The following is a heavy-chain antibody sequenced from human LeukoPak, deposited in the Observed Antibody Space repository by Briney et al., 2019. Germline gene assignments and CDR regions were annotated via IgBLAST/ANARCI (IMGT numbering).Heavy chain of an antibody. CDR1: GGSITNNGFY. CDR3: VRDGGITMVRGLEY. CDR2: IYYSGST. Sequence: SETLSLTCTVPGGSITNNGFYWGWLRQPPGKGLEWIGSIYYSGSTYYNPSLRSRVTISVATSKNQFSLKLTSVTAADTALYYCVRDGGITMVRGLEYWGQGALVTVSS. V-gene: IGHV4-39*07. D-gene: IGHD3-10*01. J-gene: IGHJ4*02.